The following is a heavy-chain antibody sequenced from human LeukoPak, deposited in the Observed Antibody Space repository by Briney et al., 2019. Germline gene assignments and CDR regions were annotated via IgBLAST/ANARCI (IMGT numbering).Heavy chain of an antibody. CDR1: GGSFSGYY. CDR3: ARGFVGSGWYGSRYGMDV. D-gene: IGHD6-19*01. CDR2: INHSGST. V-gene: IGHV4-34*01. J-gene: IGHJ6*02. Sequence: PSETLSLTCAVYGGSFSGYYWSWIRQPPGKGLEWIGEINHSGSTNYNPSLKSRVTISVDTSKNQFSLKLSSVTAADTAVYYCARGFVGSGWYGSRYGMDVWGQGTTVTVSS.